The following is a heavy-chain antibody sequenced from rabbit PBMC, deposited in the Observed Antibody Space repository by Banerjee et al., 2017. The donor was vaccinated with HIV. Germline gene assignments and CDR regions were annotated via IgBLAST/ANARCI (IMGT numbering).Heavy chain of an antibody. CDR3: ARDASTGIYFAFYFDL. CDR1: GFDFSSNA. J-gene: IGHJ4*01. Sequence: QEQLEESGGGLVQPEGSLTLTCKASGFDFSSNAMCWVRQAPGKGPEWIACIAAGSSGGTYYASWAKGRFTISKTSSTTVTLQMTSLTAADTATYFCARDASTGIYFAFYFDLWGPGTLVTVS. D-gene: IGHD7-1*01. V-gene: IGHV1S45*01. CDR2: IAAGSSGGT.